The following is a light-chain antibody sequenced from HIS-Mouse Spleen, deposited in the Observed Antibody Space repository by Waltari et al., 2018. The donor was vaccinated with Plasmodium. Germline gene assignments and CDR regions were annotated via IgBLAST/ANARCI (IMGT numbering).Light chain of an antibody. CDR1: QSISSW. Sequence: DIQMTQSPSTLPASVGDRVTITCRPSQSISSWLAWYQQKPGKAPKLLIYKASSLESGVPSRFSGSGSGTEFTLTISSLQPDDFATYYCQQYNSYPFTFGPGTKVDIK. J-gene: IGKJ3*01. CDR3: QQYNSYPFT. V-gene: IGKV1-5*03. CDR2: KAS.